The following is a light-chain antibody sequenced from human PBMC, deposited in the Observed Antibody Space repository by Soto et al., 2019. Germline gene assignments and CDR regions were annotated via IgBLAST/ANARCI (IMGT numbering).Light chain of an antibody. CDR3: QQYNNWPPYT. CDR1: QSVGTY. Sequence: ERLMTQSPATLSVSPGERVTLSCRASQSVGTYVALYQQKPGRGPRLLIYGASTRANDIPARFSGSGSGTEFTLTISSLQSEDFAVYYCQQYNNWPPYTFGQGTKLEIK. CDR2: GAS. J-gene: IGKJ2*01. V-gene: IGKV3-15*01.